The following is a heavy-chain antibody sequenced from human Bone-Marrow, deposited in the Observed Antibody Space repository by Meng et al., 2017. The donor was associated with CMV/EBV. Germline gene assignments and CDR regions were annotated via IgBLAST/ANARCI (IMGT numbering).Heavy chain of an antibody. D-gene: IGHD2-2*01. CDR2: ISYDGSNK. J-gene: IGHJ4*02. V-gene: IGHV3-30*04. Sequence: GESLKISCAASGFTFSSYAMHWVRQAPGKGLEWVAVISYDGSNKYYADSVKGRFTISRDNSKNTLYLQMNSLRAEDTAVYYCARLLPDIVVVPAEEDYWGQGTLVTVSS. CDR3: ARLLPDIVVVPAEEDY. CDR1: GFTFSSYA.